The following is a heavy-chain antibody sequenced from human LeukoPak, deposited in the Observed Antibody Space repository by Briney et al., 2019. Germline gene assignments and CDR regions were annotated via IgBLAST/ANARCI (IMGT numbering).Heavy chain of an antibody. D-gene: IGHD6-13*01. CDR2: IYYSGTT. V-gene: IGHV4-39*01. J-gene: IGHJ4*02. CDR3: ARHRAVNSIEAAFDY. Sequence: KTSETLSLTCTVSGDFLSSSYHYWGWIRQPPGKGLEWIGSIYYSGTTYYSPSLRSPVTISEDKSKNQFSLRLSSVTAADTAVYYCARHRAVNSIEAAFDYWGQGTLVTVSS. CDR1: GDFLSSSYHY.